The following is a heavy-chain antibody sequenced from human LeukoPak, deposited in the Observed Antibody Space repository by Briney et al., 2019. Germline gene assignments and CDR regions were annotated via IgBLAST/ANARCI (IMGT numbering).Heavy chain of an antibody. J-gene: IGHJ4*02. CDR3: ASRGDCSSTSCHIPFFDY. V-gene: IGHV4-34*01. Sequence: SETLSLTCAVYGGSFSGYYWNWIRQPPGKGLEWIGEINHSGSTNYNPSLKSRVTISVDTSKNQFSLKLSSVTAADTAVYYCASRGDCSSTSCHIPFFDYWGQGTLVTASS. CDR2: INHSGST. D-gene: IGHD2-2*01. CDR1: GGSFSGYY.